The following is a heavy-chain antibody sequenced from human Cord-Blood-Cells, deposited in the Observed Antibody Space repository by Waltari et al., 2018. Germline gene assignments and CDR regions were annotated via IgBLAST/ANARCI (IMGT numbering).Heavy chain of an antibody. CDR2: INHSGST. V-gene: IGHV4-34*01. D-gene: IGHD6-19*01. CDR1: GGSFSGYY. Sequence: QVQLQQWGAGLLKPSETLSLTCAVYGGSFSGYYWSWIRQPPGKGLEWIGEINHSGSTNYNPALKRRVTISVDTSKNQFSLKLSSVTAADTAVYYCARGGIAVAGPDFDYWGQGTLVTVSS. CDR3: ARGGIAVAGPDFDY. J-gene: IGHJ4*02.